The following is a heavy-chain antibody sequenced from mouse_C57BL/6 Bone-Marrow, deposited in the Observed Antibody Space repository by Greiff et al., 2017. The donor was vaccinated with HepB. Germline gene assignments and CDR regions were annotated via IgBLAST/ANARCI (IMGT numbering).Heavy chain of an antibody. Sequence: EVKVVESGGGLVKPGGCLKLSCAASGFTFSSYTMSWVRQTPEKRLEWVATISGGGGNTYYPDSVKGRFTISRDNAKNTLYLQMSSLRSEDTALYYCARQRAWFVYWGQGTLVTVSA. CDR3: ARQRAWFVY. V-gene: IGHV5-9*01. CDR1: GFTFSSYT. CDR2: ISGGGGNT. J-gene: IGHJ3*01.